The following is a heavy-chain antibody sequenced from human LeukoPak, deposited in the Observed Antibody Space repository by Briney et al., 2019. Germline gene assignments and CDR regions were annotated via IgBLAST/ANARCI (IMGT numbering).Heavy chain of an antibody. J-gene: IGHJ4*02. CDR3: ARERRATTTALYDY. CDR1: GFTFSSYE. D-gene: IGHD5-24*01. V-gene: IGHV3-48*03. CDR2: ISSSGSTI. Sequence: AGSLRLSCAASGFTFSSYEMNWVRQAPGKGLEWVSYISSSGSTIYYADSVKGRFTISRDNAKNSLYLQMNSLRAEDTAVYYCARERRATTTALYDYWGQGTLVTVSS.